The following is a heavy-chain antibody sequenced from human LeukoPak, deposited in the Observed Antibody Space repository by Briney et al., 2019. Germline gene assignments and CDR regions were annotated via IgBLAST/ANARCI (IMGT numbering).Heavy chain of an antibody. CDR1: GFTFSSYA. J-gene: IGHJ4*02. V-gene: IGHV3-23*01. CDR2: ISGSGSSS. D-gene: IGHD3-22*01. CDR3: AKEKYYYDSSGSKFIDY. Sequence: PGESLRLSCAASGFTFSSYAMSWVRQAPGKGLEWVSSISGSGSSSYYADSVKGRFTISRDSSKNTLYLQMNSLRAEDMAVYYCAKEKYYYDSSGSKFIDYWGQGTLVTVSS.